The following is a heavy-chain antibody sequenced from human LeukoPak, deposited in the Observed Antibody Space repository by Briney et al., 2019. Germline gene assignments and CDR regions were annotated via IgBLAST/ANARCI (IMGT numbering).Heavy chain of an antibody. CDR3: AKAIWTSTLTTYYFDY. V-gene: IGHV1-3*01. Sequence: ASVKVSCKASGYSFTNYAIQWVRQAPGQRLEWMGWINASNGKTKYSQKFQGRVTITRDTSASTAYMELSSLRSEDTAVYYCAKAIWTSTLTTYYFDYWGQGALVTVSS. CDR1: GYSFTNYA. CDR2: INASNGKT. D-gene: IGHD4-17*01. J-gene: IGHJ4*02.